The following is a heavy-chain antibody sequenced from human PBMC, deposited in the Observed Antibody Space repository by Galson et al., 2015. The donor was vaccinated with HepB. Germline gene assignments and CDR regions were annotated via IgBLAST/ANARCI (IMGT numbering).Heavy chain of an antibody. CDR3: AREFSPAEVGDYGEIFRY. CDR2: INTDNGHT. Sequence: SVKVSCKASGYSFTTYSIHWVRQAPGQGLEWMGWINTDNGHTQFSQQFQGRLTFTRDTSATTAYMELSRLTSEDTAVYYCAREFSPAEVGDYGEIFRYWGQGTLVTVSS. J-gene: IGHJ4*02. D-gene: IGHD4-17*01. CDR1: GYSFTTYS. V-gene: IGHV1-3*04.